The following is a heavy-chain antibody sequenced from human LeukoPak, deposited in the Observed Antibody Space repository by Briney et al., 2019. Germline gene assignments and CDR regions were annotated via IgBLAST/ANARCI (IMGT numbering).Heavy chain of an antibody. D-gene: IGHD5-18*01. CDR2: INPSSGGT. CDR3: ARDGDSVMVEFDF. J-gene: IGHJ4*02. Sequence: ASVKVSCKASGYTFTGYYLHWVRQAPGQGLEWMGSINPSSGGTNYAQKFRGTVTMNRDTSISTAYMELSSLRSDDTAVYYCARDGDSVMVEFDFWGQGTLVTVSS. CDR1: GYTFTGYY. V-gene: IGHV1-2*02.